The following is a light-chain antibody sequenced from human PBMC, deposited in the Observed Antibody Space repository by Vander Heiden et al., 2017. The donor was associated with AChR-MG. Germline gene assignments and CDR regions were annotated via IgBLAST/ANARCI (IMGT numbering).Light chain of an antibody. CDR2: EHD. CDR1: RSNIGSYV. J-gene: IGLJ2*01. Sequence: QSVLTQPPSVSAAPRQGLPIPCSGTRSNIGSYVVSWYQQAPGAAPKLLIYEHDQRPSGIPDRFSGSRSGTSATLDTAELQPGDEADYYGATWEDSLRSGEVVFGGGTKLTVL. CDR3: ATWEDSLRSGEVV. V-gene: IGLV1-51*02.